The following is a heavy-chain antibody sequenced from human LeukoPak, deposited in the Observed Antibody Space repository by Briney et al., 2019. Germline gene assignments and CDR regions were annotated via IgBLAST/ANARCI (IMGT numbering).Heavy chain of an antibody. Sequence: QPGGSLRLSCAASGFTFDDSAMHWFRQAPGTGLEWVSAINARGDSKYYARSVRGRFTISRDNSKSSVYLQMDSLRTDDSALYHCVKGRGPLGDNYWGQGTLVTVSS. CDR3: VKGRGPLGDNY. CDR2: INARGDSK. J-gene: IGHJ4*02. V-gene: IGHV3-43*02. CDR1: GFTFDDSA. D-gene: IGHD1-14*01.